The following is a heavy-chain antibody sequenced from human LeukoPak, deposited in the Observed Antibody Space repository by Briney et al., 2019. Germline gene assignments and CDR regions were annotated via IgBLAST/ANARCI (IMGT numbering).Heavy chain of an antibody. CDR3: ARRYCSSTSCDAFDS. J-gene: IGHJ4*02. CDR1: GFTFSSYE. Sequence: GGSLRLSCAASGFTFSSYEMNWVRQAPGKGLEWVSYISSSGSTIYYADSVKGRFTISRDNAKNSLYLQMNSLGAEDTAVYYCARRYCSSTSCDAFDSWGQGTLVTVSS. CDR2: ISSSGSTI. D-gene: IGHD2-2*01. V-gene: IGHV3-48*03.